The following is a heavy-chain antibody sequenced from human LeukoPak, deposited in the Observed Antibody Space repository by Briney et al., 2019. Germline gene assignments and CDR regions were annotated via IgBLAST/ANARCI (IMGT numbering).Heavy chain of an antibody. D-gene: IGHD1-26*01. CDR3: ARDSGSYSWGQTDY. CDR2: ISSSSSYI. CDR1: GFTFSSYS. J-gene: IGHJ4*02. V-gene: IGHV3-21*01. Sequence: PGGSLRLSCAASGFTFSSYSMNWVRQAPGKGLEWVSSISSSSSYIYYADSVKGRFTISRDNAKNSLYLQMNSLRAEDTAVYYCARDSGSYSWGQTDYWGQGTLVTVSS.